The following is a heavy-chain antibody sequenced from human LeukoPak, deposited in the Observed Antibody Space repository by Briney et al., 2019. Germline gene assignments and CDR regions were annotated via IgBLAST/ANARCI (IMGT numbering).Heavy chain of an antibody. CDR1: GGSISSYY. D-gene: IGHD3-10*01. V-gene: IGHV4-59*01. Sequence: PSETLSLTCTVSGGSISSYYWSWIRQPPGKGLEWIGYIYYSGGTNYNPSLKSRVTISVDTSKNQFSLKLSSVTAADTAVYYCARGRITMVRGAHPWGQGTLVTVSS. J-gene: IGHJ5*02. CDR2: IYYSGGT. CDR3: ARGRITMVRGAHP.